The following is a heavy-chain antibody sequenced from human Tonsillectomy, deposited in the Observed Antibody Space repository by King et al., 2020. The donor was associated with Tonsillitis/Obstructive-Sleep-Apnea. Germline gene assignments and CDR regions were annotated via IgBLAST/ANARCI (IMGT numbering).Heavy chain of an antibody. Sequence: MQLQESGPGLVKPSQTLSLTCTVSGGSISSGGYYWSWIRQHPGKGLEWIGYIYYSGSTYYNPSLKSRITISVDTSKNQFSLKLSSVTAADTALYYCASEGYSGYDSYFDYVGQGTLVTVSS. J-gene: IGHJ4*02. V-gene: IGHV4-31*03. CDR2: IYYSGST. CDR1: GGSISSGGYY. D-gene: IGHD5-12*01. CDR3: ASEGYSGYDSYFDY.